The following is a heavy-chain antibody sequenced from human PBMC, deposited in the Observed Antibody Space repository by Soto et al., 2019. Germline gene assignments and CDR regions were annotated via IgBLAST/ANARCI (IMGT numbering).Heavy chain of an antibody. CDR3: AREMGSSSWFEGWDY. CDR1: GGSISSYY. J-gene: IGHJ4*02. D-gene: IGHD6-13*01. V-gene: IGHV4-4*07. Sequence: SETLSLTCTVSGGSISSYYWSWIRQPAGKGLEWVGRIYTSGSTNYNPSLKSRVTMSVDTSKNQFSLKLSSVTAADTAVYYCAREMGSSSWFEGWDYWGQGTLVTVSS. CDR2: IYTSGST.